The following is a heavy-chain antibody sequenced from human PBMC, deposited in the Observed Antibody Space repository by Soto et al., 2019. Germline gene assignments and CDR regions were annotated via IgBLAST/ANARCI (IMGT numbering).Heavy chain of an antibody. Sequence: ASVKVSCKASGYTFTSYGISWVRQAPGQGLEWMGWISAYNGNTNYAQKLQGRVTMTTDTSTSTAYMELRSLRSDDTAVYYCARFYGSGSYYNGPRGWFDPWGQGTLVTVSS. J-gene: IGHJ5*02. CDR1: GYTFTSYG. CDR3: ARFYGSGSYYNGPRGWFDP. V-gene: IGHV1-18*01. D-gene: IGHD3-10*01. CDR2: ISAYNGNT.